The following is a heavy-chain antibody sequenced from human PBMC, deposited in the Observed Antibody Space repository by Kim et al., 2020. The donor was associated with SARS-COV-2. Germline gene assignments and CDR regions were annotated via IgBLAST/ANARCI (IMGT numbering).Heavy chain of an antibody. CDR3: ARGLSSSSWYGPLFDY. Sequence: SETLSLTCAVYGGSFSGYYWSWIRQPPGKGLEWIGEINHSGSTNYNPSLKSRVTISVDTSKNQFSLKLSSVTAADTAVYYCARGLSSSSWYGPLFDYWGQGTLVTVSS. CDR1: GGSFSGYY. V-gene: IGHV4-34*01. J-gene: IGHJ4*02. D-gene: IGHD6-13*01. CDR2: INHSGST.